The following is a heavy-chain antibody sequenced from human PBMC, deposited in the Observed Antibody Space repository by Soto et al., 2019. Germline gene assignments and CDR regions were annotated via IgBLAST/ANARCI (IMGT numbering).Heavy chain of an antibody. CDR3: AKSFLQGVIITLFAY. CDR1: GFTFSSYA. V-gene: IGHV3-23*01. J-gene: IGHJ4*02. Sequence: GGSLRLSCAASGFTFSSYAMSWVHRAPGKGLEWVSAISGSGGSTYYADSVKGRFTISRDNSKNTLYLQMNSLRAEDTAVYYSAKSFLQGVIITLFAYGAQGTLVPVSS. CDR2: ISGSGGST. D-gene: IGHD3-10*01.